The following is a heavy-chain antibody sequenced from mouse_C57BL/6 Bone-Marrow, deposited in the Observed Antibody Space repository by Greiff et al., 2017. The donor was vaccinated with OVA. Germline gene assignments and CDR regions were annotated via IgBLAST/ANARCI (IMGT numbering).Heavy chain of an antibody. Sequence: EVQGVESGPELVKPGDSVKISCKASGYSFTGYFMNWVMQSHGKSLEWIGRINPYNGDTFYNQKFKGKATLTVDKSSSTAHMELRSLTSEDSAVYYCARGSLFYWYFDVWGTGTTVTVSS. J-gene: IGHJ1*03. CDR3: ARGSLFYWYFDV. D-gene: IGHD2-3*01. CDR1: GYSFTGYF. V-gene: IGHV1-20*01. CDR2: INPYNGDT.